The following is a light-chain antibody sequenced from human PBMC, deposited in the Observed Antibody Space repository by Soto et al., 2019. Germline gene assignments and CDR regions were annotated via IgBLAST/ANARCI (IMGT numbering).Light chain of an antibody. V-gene: IGLV1-47*01. CDR2: RNN. J-gene: IGLJ1*01. Sequence: VLTQRRAGSGSTGHGVTISYTGSSSNIGSNYVHWYQQLPGTAPKLLIYRNNQRPSGVPDRFSGSKSGTSASLAISGLRSEDEADYYCAAWDDNLSGRYGFGTGTKVTVL. CDR1: SSNIGSNY. CDR3: AAWDDNLSGRYG.